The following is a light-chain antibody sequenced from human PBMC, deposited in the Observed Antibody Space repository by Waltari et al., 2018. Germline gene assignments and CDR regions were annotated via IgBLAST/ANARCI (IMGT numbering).Light chain of an antibody. CDR2: VNREGIH. V-gene: IGLV4-69*01. J-gene: IGLJ3*02. CDR3: QTGGHGTWV. Sequence: QQPEVGSRYWMKVNREGIHSRGDEIPDRFSGSSSGAERHLTIASLQAEDEADYYCQTGGHGTWVFGGGTKLTVL.